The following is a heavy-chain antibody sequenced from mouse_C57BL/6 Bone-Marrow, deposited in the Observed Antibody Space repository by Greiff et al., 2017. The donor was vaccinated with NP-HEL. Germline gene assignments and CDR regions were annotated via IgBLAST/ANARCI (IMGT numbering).Heavy chain of an antibody. CDR3: ARGGTLHGNFDY. CDR1: GFTFSSYG. V-gene: IGHV5-6*01. Sequence: EVMLVESGGDLVKPGGSLKLSCAASGFTFSSYGMSWVRQTPDKRLAWVATISSGGSYPYYPDSVKGRFTISRANAKNTLYLQMSSLKSEDTAMYYCARGGTLHGNFDYWGQGTTLTVSS. CDR2: ISSGGSYP. D-gene: IGHD2-10*01. J-gene: IGHJ2*01.